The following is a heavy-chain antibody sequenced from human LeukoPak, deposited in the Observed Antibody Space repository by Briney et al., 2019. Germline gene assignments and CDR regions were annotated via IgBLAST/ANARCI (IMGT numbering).Heavy chain of an antibody. CDR1: GFTFNEYA. Sequence: GGSLRLSCAPSGFTFNEYAMYWVRQAPGKGLEWVSNINWNSRSITYADSVKGRFTTSRDNAKNSLYLQMNSLRAEDTAVYYCARGAIAGANFDYWGQGALVTVSS. D-gene: IGHD1-26*01. J-gene: IGHJ4*02. CDR2: INWNSRSI. CDR3: ARGAIAGANFDY. V-gene: IGHV3-9*01.